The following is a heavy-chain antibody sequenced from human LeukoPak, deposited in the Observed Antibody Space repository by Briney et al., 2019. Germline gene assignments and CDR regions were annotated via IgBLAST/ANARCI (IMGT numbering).Heavy chain of an antibody. D-gene: IGHD4-17*01. V-gene: IGHV4-34*01. CDR2: ITHSGST. Sequence: SETLSLTCAVSGGSFSNYYLSWVRQPPGKGLEWIGEITHSGSTNYNPSLKSRVTISVDTSKRQFSLKLRSVAAADTAVYYCAPIFGDYSDFDSWGQGTLVTVSS. J-gene: IGHJ4*02. CDR1: GGSFSNYY. CDR3: APIFGDYSDFDS.